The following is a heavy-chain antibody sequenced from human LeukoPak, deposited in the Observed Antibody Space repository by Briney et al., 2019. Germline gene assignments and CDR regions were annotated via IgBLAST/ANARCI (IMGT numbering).Heavy chain of an antibody. CDR1: GFTFSSYG. CDR3: AKGLGPLVRGVVPRTYYMDV. D-gene: IGHD3-10*01. Sequence: GGSLRLSCVGSGFTFSSYGIHWVRQLPGKGPEWVAIISYDGSSESYADSVKGRFKISRDNSKNTVNLQMNSLGVEDTAVYYCAKGLGPLVRGVVPRTYYMDVWGRGTTVTVSS. J-gene: IGHJ6*03. CDR2: ISYDGSSE. V-gene: IGHV3-30*18.